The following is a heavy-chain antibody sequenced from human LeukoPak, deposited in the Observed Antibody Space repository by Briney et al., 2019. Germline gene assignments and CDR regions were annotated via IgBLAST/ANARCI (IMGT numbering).Heavy chain of an antibody. Sequence: QPGGSLRLSCAASGFTFSSYSMNWVRQAPGKGLEWVSYISSSSSYIYSADSVKGRFTITTDNAQNSLYLQMNSLRAEDTAVYYCARDEYYDSSFDYWGQGTLVTVSS. CDR2: ISSSSSYI. J-gene: IGHJ4*02. V-gene: IGHV3-21*01. CDR3: ARDEYYDSSFDY. CDR1: GFTFSSYS. D-gene: IGHD3-22*01.